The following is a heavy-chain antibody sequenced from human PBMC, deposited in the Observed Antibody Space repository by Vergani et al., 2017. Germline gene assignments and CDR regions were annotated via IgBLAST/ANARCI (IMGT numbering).Heavy chain of an antibody. CDR3: VRTRSGSXTGGSCYSGWFDP. V-gene: IGHV7-4-1*02. J-gene: IGHJ5*02. Sequence: QVQLVQSGAEVKKPGASAQVSCKASGYTFTSYDMHWVRQAPGQGLEWMGWINSNSGNPTYAQGFKGRFVFSLDSSVSTSYLQINSLQPEDTAVYYCVRTRSGSXTGGSCYSGWFDPWGQGTLVTVSS. CDR2: INSNSGNP. D-gene: IGHD2-15*01. CDR1: GYTFTSYD.